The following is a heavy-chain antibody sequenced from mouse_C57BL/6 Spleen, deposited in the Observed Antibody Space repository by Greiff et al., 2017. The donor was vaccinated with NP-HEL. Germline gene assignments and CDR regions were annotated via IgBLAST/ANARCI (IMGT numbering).Heavy chain of an antibody. D-gene: IGHD1-1*01. V-gene: IGHV1-81*01. CDR3: ARNYYYGSSYPYYAMDY. CDR1: GYTFTSYG. CDR2: IYPRSGNT. Sequence: QVQLKESGAELARPGASVKLSCMASGYTFTSYGISWVKQRTGQGLEWIGEIYPRSGNTYYNEKFKGKATLTADKSSSTAYMELRSLTSEDSAVYFCARNYYYGSSYPYYAMDYWGQGTSVTVSS. J-gene: IGHJ4*01.